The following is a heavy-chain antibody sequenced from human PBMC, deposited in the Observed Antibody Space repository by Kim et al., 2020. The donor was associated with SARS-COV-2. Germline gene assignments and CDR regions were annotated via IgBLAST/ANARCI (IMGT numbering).Heavy chain of an antibody. J-gene: IGHJ4*02. CDR2: IYYSGST. CDR3: ARHWAASGSYSLNPFGY. D-gene: IGHD1-26*01. Sequence: SETLSLTCTVSGGSISSSSYYWGWIRQPPGKGLEWIGSIYYSGSTYYNPSLKSRVTISVDTSKNQFSLKLSSVTAADTAVYYCARHWAASGSYSLNPFGYWGQGTLVTVSS. CDR1: GGSISSSSYY. V-gene: IGHV4-39*01.